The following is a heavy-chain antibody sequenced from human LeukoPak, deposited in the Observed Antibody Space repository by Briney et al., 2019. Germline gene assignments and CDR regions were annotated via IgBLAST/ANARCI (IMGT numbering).Heavy chain of an antibody. J-gene: IGHJ6*03. Sequence: SETLSLTCTVSGDSIDGHYWSWIRQPAGEGLEWIGHIYTSGNTNYNPSLKSRITTSVDTSKNQFSLNLSSVTAADTAVYYCARAQRGFTGFEYYFYYNMDVWGKGTTVTVSS. CDR1: GDSIDGHY. V-gene: IGHV4-4*07. CDR3: ARAQRGFTGFEYYFYYNMDV. D-gene: IGHD5-12*01. CDR2: IYTSGNT.